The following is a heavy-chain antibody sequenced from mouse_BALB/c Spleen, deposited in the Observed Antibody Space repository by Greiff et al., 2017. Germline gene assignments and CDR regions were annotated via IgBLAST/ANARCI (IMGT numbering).Heavy chain of an antibody. D-gene: IGHD2-3*01. J-gene: IGHJ3*01. V-gene: IGHV5-2*01. CDR2: INSDGGST. Sequence: EVKLVESGGGLVQPGESLKLSCESNEYEFPSHDLSWVRKTPAKRLALVAAINSDGGSTYYPDTMEGRFIISRDNTKKTLYLQMSSLRSEDTALYYCARHDGYYSWFAYWGQGTLVTVAA. CDR3: ARHDGYYSWFAY. CDR1: EYEFPSHD.